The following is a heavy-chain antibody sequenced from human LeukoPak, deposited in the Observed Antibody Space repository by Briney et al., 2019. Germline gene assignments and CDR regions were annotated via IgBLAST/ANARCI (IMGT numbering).Heavy chain of an antibody. J-gene: IGHJ6*03. CDR2: IYYIGST. V-gene: IGHV4-30-4*01. Sequence: SETLSLTCTVSGGSITSDNYYWSWIRQPPGKGLEWIGYIYYIGSTYYSPSLKSRVTISVDMSKNHFSLKLSSVTAADTAVYYCARLRRGTIFGVVIVRYYYYMDVWGKGNTVTVSS. CDR1: GGSITSDNYY. CDR3: ARLRRGTIFGVVIVRYYYYMDV. D-gene: IGHD3-3*01.